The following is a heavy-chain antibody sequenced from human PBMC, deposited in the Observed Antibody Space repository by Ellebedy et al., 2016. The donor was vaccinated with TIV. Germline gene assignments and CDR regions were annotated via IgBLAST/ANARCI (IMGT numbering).Heavy chain of an antibody. CDR3: AGRGY. CDR2: ISYDGSNT. V-gene: IGHV3-30*03. CDR1: GFIFSNYG. Sequence: GGSLRLXXAGSGFIFSNYGMQWVRQAPGKGLECVATISYDGSNTFHGDSVKGRFTISRDNAKNSLYLQMNSLRAEDTAVYYCAGRGYWGQGTLVTVSS. J-gene: IGHJ4*02. D-gene: IGHD3-10*01.